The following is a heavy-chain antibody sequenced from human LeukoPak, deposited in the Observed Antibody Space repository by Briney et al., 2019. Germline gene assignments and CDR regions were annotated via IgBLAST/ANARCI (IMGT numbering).Heavy chain of an antibody. V-gene: IGHV1-2*02. CDR2: INTNNGGT. CDR3: ARGGQILEVITATFDY. CDR1: GYTFTVYY. J-gene: IGHJ4*02. D-gene: IGHD2-15*01. Sequence: GASVKVSCKASGYTFTVYYLHWVRQAPGQGPEWMGWINTNNGGTNYAQRFQGRVTMTRDTSISTAYMELSSLRSDDTAVYYCARGGQILEVITATFDYWSQGTLVTVSS.